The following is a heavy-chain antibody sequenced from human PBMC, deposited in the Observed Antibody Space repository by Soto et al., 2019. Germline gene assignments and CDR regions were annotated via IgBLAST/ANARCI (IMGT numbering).Heavy chain of an antibody. V-gene: IGHV3-23*01. CDR3: AKIIMVVTANSARFDY. J-gene: IGHJ4*02. CDR2: ISGSGGST. Sequence: EVQLLESGGGLVQPGGSLRLSCAASGFTFSSYAMSWVRQAPGKGLEWVSAISGSGGSTYYADSVKGRFTISRDNSKNTLYLQMNSLRAEDTAVYYCAKIIMVVTANSARFDYWGQTTLVTVSS. D-gene: IGHD2-21*02. CDR1: GFTFSSYA.